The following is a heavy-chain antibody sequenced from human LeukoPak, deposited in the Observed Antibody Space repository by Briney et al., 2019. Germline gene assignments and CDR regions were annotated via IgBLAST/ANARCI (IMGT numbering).Heavy chain of an antibody. CDR1: GYAFTTYG. D-gene: IGHD2-2*02. V-gene: IGHV1-18*01. Sequence: GASVKVSCKASGYAFTTYGIIWVRQAPGQGLEWMGWISAYNGNTNYAQKLRGRVTMTTDTSTTTADMELRSLRSDDTAVYYCARDGTYSVVVPAAISTDYYYMDVWGKGTTVTVSS. J-gene: IGHJ6*03. CDR3: ARDGTYSVVVPAAISTDYYYMDV. CDR2: ISAYNGNT.